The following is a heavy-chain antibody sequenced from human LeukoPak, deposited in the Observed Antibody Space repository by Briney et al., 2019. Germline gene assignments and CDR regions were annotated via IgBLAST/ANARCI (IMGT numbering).Heavy chain of an antibody. Sequence: GESLKISCKGSGYSITNYWIAWVRQMPGKGLEWMGIIYPADSDIRYSPSFQGQVTISADKSISTAYLQWSSLKASDTAMYYCARQEYCSGGSCYTWFDPWGQGTLVTVSS. D-gene: IGHD2-15*01. V-gene: IGHV5-51*01. J-gene: IGHJ5*02. CDR3: ARQEYCSGGSCYTWFDP. CDR1: GYSITNYW. CDR2: IYPADSDI.